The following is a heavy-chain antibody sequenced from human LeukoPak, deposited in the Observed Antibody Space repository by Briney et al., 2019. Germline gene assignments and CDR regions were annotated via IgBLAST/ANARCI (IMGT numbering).Heavy chain of an antibody. V-gene: IGHV4-61*01. CDR1: GDSVSSGSYY. CDR2: ISYSGST. J-gene: IGHJ4*02. Sequence: SETLSLTCTVSGDSVSSGSYYWSWIRQPPGKGLEWIGYISYSGSTNYNPSLESRVTISIDTSKNQFSLKLSSVTAADTAVYYCARRSYYDTSGSYNYWGQGTLVTVSS. D-gene: IGHD3-22*01. CDR3: ARRSYYDTSGSYNY.